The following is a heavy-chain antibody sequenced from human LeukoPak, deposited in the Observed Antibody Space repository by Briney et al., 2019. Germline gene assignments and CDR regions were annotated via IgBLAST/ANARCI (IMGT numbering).Heavy chain of an antibody. D-gene: IGHD4-23*01. V-gene: IGHV3-7*01. CDR3: AKYGGNSGMAFDI. CDR2: IDQGGTPR. CDR1: GFTFSGTW. J-gene: IGHJ3*02. Sequence: GGSLRLSCAASGFTFSGTWMSWVRQAPGKGPEWVANIDQGGTPRRYVNSVKGRFTISRDNAKNSLYLQMISLRAEDTAVYFCAKYGGNSGMAFDIWGQGTMVTVSS.